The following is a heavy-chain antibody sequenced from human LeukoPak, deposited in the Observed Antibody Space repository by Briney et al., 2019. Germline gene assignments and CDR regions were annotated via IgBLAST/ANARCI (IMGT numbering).Heavy chain of an antibody. V-gene: IGHV3-23*01. Sequence: HSGGSLRLSCAASGFTFSDYYMSWVRQAPGKGLEWVSGISGSGGSTYYADSVKGRFTISRDNSKNTLYLQMDSLRAEDTAVYYCAKLIGSYYYYYGMDVWGQGTTVTVSS. CDR2: ISGSGGST. CDR3: AKLIGSYYYYYGMDV. CDR1: GFTFSDYY. D-gene: IGHD1-26*01. J-gene: IGHJ6*02.